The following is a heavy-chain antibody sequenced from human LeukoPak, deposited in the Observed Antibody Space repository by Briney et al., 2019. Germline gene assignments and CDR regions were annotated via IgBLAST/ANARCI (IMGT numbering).Heavy chain of an antibody. Sequence: SVKVSCKASGGTFSSYAISWVRQAPAQGLEWMGGLIPIFGTANYARMFQGRVTITTDESTSTAYMELSSLRSEDTAVYYCARIADFVPVNRVYYDSSGYYLAFDIWGQGTMVTVSS. CDR1: GGTFSSYA. V-gene: IGHV1-69*05. J-gene: IGHJ3*02. CDR2: LIPIFGTA. D-gene: IGHD3-22*01. CDR3: ARIADFVPVNRVYYDSSGYYLAFDI.